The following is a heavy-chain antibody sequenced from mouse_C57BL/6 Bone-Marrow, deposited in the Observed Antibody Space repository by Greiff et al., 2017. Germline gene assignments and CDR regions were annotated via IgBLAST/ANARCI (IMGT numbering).Heavy chain of an antibody. V-gene: IGHV1-42*01. CDR1: GYSFTGYY. CDR2: INPSTGGT. J-gene: IGHJ3*01. D-gene: IGHD3-2*02. Sequence: EVQLQQSGPELVKPGASVKISCKASGYSFTGYYMNWVKQSPEKSLEWIGEINPSTGGTTYNQKFKAKATLTVDKSSSTAYMQLKSLTSEDSAVYYCARQLRLRAWFAYWGQGTLGTVSA. CDR3: ARQLRLRAWFAY.